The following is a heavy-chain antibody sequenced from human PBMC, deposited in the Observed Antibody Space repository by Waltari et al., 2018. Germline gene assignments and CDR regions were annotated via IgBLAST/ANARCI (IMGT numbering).Heavy chain of an antibody. CDR1: GFTFNNYW. Sequence: EVQLVESGGGLVQPGGSRRLSCAASGFTFNNYWMMWVRQAPGKGLEWVANVKQDGSEEYYVDSVKGRFTISRDNAKNSLYLQMNSLRVEDTAVYYCARGGSLSYYDSDGLGSWGQGTLVTVSS. CDR3: ARGGSLSYYDSDGLGS. J-gene: IGHJ4*02. V-gene: IGHV3-7*01. CDR2: VKQDGSEE. D-gene: IGHD3-22*01.